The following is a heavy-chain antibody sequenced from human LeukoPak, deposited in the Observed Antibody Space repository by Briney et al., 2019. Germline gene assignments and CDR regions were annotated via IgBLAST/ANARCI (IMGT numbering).Heavy chain of an antibody. V-gene: IGHV1-2*02. CDR3: ATRTVVVVAATPGGWFDP. CDR1: GYTFTGYY. Sequence: ASVKVSCKASGYTFTGYYMHWVRQAPGQGLEWMGWINPNSGGTNYAQKFQGRVTMTRDTSISTAYMELSRLRSDDTAVYYCATRTVVVVAATPGGWFDPWGQGTLVTVSS. D-gene: IGHD2-15*01. J-gene: IGHJ5*02. CDR2: INPNSGGT.